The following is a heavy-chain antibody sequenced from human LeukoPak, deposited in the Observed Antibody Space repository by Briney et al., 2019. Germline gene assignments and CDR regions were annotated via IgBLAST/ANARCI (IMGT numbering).Heavy chain of an antibody. CDR1: GGSFSGYY. CDR2: INHSGST. J-gene: IGHJ4*02. CDR3: ATHHWEFLEWLFPPG. D-gene: IGHD3-3*01. V-gene: IGHV4-34*01. Sequence: SETLSLTCAVYGGSFSGYYWSWIRQPPGKGLEWIGEINHSGSTNYNPSLKSRVTISVDTSKNQFSLKLSSVTAADTAVYYCATHHWEFLEWLFPPGWGQGTLVTVSS.